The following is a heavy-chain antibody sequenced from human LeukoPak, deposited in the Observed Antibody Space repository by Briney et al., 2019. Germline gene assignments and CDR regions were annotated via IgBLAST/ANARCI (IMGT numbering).Heavy chain of an antibody. CDR2: ISSSSSTI. CDR1: GFTFSSYS. CDR3: ARDLIYQLRQWDYYYYMDV. V-gene: IGHV3-48*01. D-gene: IGHD2-2*01. Sequence: GGSLRLSCAASGFTFSSYSMNWVRQAPGKGLEWVSYISSSSSTIYYADSVKGRFTISRDNAKNSLYLQMNSLGAEDTAVYYCARDLIYQLRQWDYYYYMDVWGKGTTVTVSS. J-gene: IGHJ6*03.